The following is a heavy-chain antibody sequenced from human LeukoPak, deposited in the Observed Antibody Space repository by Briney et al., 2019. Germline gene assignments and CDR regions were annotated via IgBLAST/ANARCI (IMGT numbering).Heavy chain of an antibody. CDR1: GYMVSDYY. Sequence: ASVTVSCKTSGYMVSDYYMHWVRQAPGRGVEWMGWLRGDNGDTDSPQKFKGRVTMTRDTATNTAYMQLGRLAYDDTAIYFCARVRDNACDYWGQGTLVTVSS. CDR2: LRGDNGDT. J-gene: IGHJ4*02. D-gene: IGHD1-1*01. CDR3: ARVRDNACDY. V-gene: IGHV1-2*02.